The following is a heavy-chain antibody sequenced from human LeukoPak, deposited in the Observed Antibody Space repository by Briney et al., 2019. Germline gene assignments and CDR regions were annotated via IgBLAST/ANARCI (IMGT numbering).Heavy chain of an antibody. D-gene: IGHD3-3*01. J-gene: IGHJ4*02. CDR1: GGTFSSYA. V-gene: IGHV1-69*06. CDR3: ASSLLRFLEWLFYEY. Sequence: SVKVSCKASGGTFSSYAISWVRQAPGQGLEWMGRTIPIFGTANYAQKFQGRVTITADKSTSTAYMELSSLRSEDTAVYYCASSLLRFLEWLFYEYWGQGTLVTVSS. CDR2: TIPIFGTA.